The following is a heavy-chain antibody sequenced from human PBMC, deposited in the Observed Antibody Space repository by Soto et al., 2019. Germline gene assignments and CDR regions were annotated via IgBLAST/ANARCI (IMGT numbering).Heavy chain of an antibody. J-gene: IGHJ5*02. Sequence: QVQLQQWGAGLLKPSETLSLTCAVYGGSFSGYYWSWIRQSPGKGLEWIGEINHSGSTNYNPSLKSRVTISIDTSKNQFSLKLSSVTAADTAVYYCARGWKGYYASGSPRGWFDPWGQGTLVTVSS. CDR1: GGSFSGYY. D-gene: IGHD3-10*01. V-gene: IGHV4-34*01. CDR3: ARGWKGYYASGSPRGWFDP. CDR2: INHSGST.